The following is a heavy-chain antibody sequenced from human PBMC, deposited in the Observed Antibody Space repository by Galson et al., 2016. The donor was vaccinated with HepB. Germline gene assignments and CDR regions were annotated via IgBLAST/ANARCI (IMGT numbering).Heavy chain of an antibody. Sequence: SLRLSCATTTFAFSRTWMTWVRQAPGKGLEWVANINHDGSEIHYVDSVKGRFTFSRDNAKNSLYLEMNSLRVEDTAVYYCAEGGWSSSWDGRNWGQGTLVTVSS. V-gene: IGHV3-7*01. J-gene: IGHJ4*02. D-gene: IGHD6-13*01. CDR2: INHDGSEI. CDR1: TFAFSRTW. CDR3: AEGGWSSSWDGRN.